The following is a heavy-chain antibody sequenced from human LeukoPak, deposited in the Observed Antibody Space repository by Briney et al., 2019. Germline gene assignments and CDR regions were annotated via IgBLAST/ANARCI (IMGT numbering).Heavy chain of an antibody. CDR1: GFTFDYYT. J-gene: IGHJ3*02. Sequence: GGSLRLSCTTSGFTFDYYTLTWVRQAPGKGLEWVSFIRSKVYGGTTQYAASVKGRFTISRDDSKNSLFLQMSSLRAEDTALYYCARDLPHDILTQYLRRGHADAFDIWGQGTMVTVSS. V-gene: IGHV3-49*04. D-gene: IGHD3-9*01. CDR2: IRSKVYGGTT. CDR3: ARDLPHDILTQYLRRGHADAFDI.